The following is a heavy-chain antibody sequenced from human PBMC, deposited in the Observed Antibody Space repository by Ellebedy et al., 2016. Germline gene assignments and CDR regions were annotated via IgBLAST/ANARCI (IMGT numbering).Heavy chain of an antibody. V-gene: IGHV3-48*04. D-gene: IGHD2-21*02. CDR2: ISSSSSTV. J-gene: IGHJ4*02. CDR1: GLTFSSYS. CDR3: ARAAAVVTASRPDY. Sequence: GGSLRLSCAASGLTFSSYSMNWVRQAPGKGLEWVSYISSSSSTVYYADSVKGRFTISRDNAKNSLYLQMNSLRAEDTAVYYCARAAAVVTASRPDYWGQGTLVTVSS.